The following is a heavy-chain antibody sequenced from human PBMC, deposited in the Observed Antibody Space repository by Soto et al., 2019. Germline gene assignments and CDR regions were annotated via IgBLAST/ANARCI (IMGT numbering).Heavy chain of an antibody. Sequence: GGSLRLSCAASGFTFSSYAMHWVRQAPGKGLEWVAVISYDGSNKYYAYSVKGRFTISRDNSKNTLFLQMNSLRAEDTAGYCCARDNGELAGCDYWGQGTLVTVSS. CDR1: GFTFSSYA. D-gene: IGHD1-7*01. CDR3: ARDNGELAGCDY. V-gene: IGHV3-30*04. CDR2: ISYDGSNK. J-gene: IGHJ4*02.